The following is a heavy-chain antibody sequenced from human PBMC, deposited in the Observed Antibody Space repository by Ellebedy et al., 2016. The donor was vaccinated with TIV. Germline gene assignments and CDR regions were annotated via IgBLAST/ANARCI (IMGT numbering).Heavy chain of an antibody. J-gene: IGHJ4*02. CDR2: IYYGGST. CDR1: GGSISSSSHY. V-gene: IGHV4-39*07. CDR3: ARVGGSLSPILY. D-gene: IGHD3-16*01. Sequence: MPGGSLRLSCTVSGGSISSSSHYWGWIRQPPGKGLGWIGNIYYGGSTYYNPSLKSRVTISVDTSKNQFSLILSSVTAADTAVYYCARVGGSLSPILYWGQGTLVTVSS.